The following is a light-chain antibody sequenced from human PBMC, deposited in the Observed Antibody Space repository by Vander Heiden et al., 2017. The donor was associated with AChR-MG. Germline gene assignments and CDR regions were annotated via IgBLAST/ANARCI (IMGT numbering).Light chain of an antibody. CDR1: QDISNS. CDR2: DAA. J-gene: IGKJ4*01. V-gene: IGKV1-NL1*01. Sequence: DIQMTQSPSSLSANVGDRVTITCRASQDISNSVAWYQQKPGKGPKLLVYDAARLESGVPSRFSGSGSGTDYTLTINNLQPEDCATYYCQQSDMSPPLTFGEGTRVE. CDR3: QQSDMSPPLT.